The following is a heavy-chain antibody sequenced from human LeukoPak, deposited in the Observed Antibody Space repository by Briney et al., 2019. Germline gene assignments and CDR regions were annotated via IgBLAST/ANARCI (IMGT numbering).Heavy chain of an antibody. V-gene: IGHV3-30*03. CDR3: ATGGLVDIVRY. CDR1: GFTFSSFG. Sequence: PGGSLRLSCSASGFTFSSFGIHWVRQAPGKGLEWVAVISYDGSNEYYVDSVKGRFTISRDNSKNTLYLQMNSLRAEDTAVYYCATGGLVDIVRYWGQGTLVTVSS. CDR2: ISYDGSNE. D-gene: IGHD2-2*03. J-gene: IGHJ4*02.